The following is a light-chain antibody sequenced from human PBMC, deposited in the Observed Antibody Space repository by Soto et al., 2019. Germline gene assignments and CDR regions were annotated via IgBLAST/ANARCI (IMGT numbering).Light chain of an antibody. CDR1: SSNIGAGYD. V-gene: IGLV1-40*01. CDR2: GNN. J-gene: IGLJ3*02. Sequence: QSVLTQPPSVSGAPGQRVTISCTGSSSNIGAGYDVHWYQQLPGTAPKLVIYGNNNRPSGVPDRFSGSKSGTSASLAITGLQAEDEADYYCLSYDRSLFWVFGGGTKLTVL. CDR3: LSYDRSLFWV.